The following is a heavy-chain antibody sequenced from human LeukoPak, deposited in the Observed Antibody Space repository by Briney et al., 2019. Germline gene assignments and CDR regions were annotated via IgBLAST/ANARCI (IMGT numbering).Heavy chain of an antibody. Sequence: SSGTLSLTCAVSGGSISSSNWWSWVRQPPGKGLEWIGEIYHSGSTNYNPSLKSRVTISVDKSKNQFSLKLSSVTAADTAVDYCARVGYCSGGSCYILGAFDIWGQGTMVTVSS. CDR2: IYHSGST. V-gene: IGHV4-4*02. CDR3: ARVGYCSGGSCYILGAFDI. J-gene: IGHJ3*02. CDR1: GGSISSSNW. D-gene: IGHD2-15*01.